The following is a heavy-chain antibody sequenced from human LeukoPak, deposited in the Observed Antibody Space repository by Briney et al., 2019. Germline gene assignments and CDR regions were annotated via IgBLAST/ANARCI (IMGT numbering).Heavy chain of an antibody. D-gene: IGHD6-13*01. V-gene: IGHV4-39*07. Sequence: PSETLSLTCTVSGGSISSSSYYWGWIRQPPGKGLEWIGSIYYSGSTYYNPSLKSRVTISVDTSKNQFSLKLSSVTAADTAVYYCAGSQLVRDDYFDYWGQGTLVTVSS. CDR2: IYYSGST. CDR1: GGSISSSSYY. CDR3: AGSQLVRDDYFDY. J-gene: IGHJ4*02.